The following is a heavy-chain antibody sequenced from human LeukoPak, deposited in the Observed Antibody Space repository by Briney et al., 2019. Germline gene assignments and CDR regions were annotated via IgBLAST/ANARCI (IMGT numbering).Heavy chain of an antibody. D-gene: IGHD1-26*01. Sequence: SVKVSCKASGGTFSSYAISWVRQAPGQGLEWMGGIIPIFGTANYAQKFQGRVTITTDESTSTAYMELSSLRSEDTAVYYCARGRVGANDYFDYWGQGTLVTVTS. J-gene: IGHJ4*02. CDR1: GGTFSSYA. V-gene: IGHV1-69*05. CDR2: IIPIFGTA. CDR3: ARGRVGANDYFDY.